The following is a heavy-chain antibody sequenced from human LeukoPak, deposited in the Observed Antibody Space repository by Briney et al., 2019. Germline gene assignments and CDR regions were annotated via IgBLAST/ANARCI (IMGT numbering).Heavy chain of an antibody. CDR2: INPNTGGT. CDR1: GYTFTGFY. J-gene: IGHJ3*02. CDR3: AAARTRYCSSNSCYDAFDI. V-gene: IGHV1-2*02. Sequence: ASVKVSCKASGYTFTGFYMHWVRQAPAQGLEWMGWINPNTGGTNYAQKFQGRVTMTRDTSISTAYMELSRLRSDDTAMYYCAAARTRYCSSNSCYDAFDIWGQGTMVTVSS. D-gene: IGHD2-2*01.